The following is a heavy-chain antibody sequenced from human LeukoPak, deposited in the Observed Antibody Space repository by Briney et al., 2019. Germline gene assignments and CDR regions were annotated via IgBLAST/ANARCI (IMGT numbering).Heavy chain of an antibody. CDR3: APLTVRRVINI. J-gene: IGHJ4*02. Sequence: GGSLRLSCAASGFTLSNTWMNWVRQAPGKGVEWVGRIQSKTDSGTTEYAAPVKGRFTISRDKLQTKLYLQMNRLKTENTAVYYCAPLTVRRVINIWGQGALVTVSS. D-gene: IGHD3-10*01. V-gene: IGHV3-15*01. CDR2: IQSKTDSGTT. CDR1: GFTLSNTW.